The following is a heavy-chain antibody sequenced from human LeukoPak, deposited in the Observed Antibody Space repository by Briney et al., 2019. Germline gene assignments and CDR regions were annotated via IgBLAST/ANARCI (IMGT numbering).Heavy chain of an antibody. CDR3: ARGLITMIVVVTDGDNWFDP. D-gene: IGHD3-22*01. CDR1: GYTFTSYD. V-gene: IGHV1-8*01. Sequence: ASVKVSCKASGYTFTSYDIHWVRQAAGQGLEWMGWMNPNSGNTGYAQKFQGRVTMTRNTSISTAYMELSSLRSEDTAVYYCARGLITMIVVVTDGDNWFDPWGQGTLVTVSS. CDR2: MNPNSGNT. J-gene: IGHJ5*02.